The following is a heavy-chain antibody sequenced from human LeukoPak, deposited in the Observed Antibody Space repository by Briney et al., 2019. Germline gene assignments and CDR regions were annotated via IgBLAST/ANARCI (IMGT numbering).Heavy chain of an antibody. V-gene: IGHV1-24*01. D-gene: IGHD6-13*01. Sequence: ASVKVSCKVSGYTLTELSMHWVRQAPGKGLEWMGGFDPEDGGTIYAQKFQGRVTMTEDTSTDTAYMELSSLRSEDTAVYYCATTTSSSWYGSIFDYWGQGTLVTVSS. CDR2: FDPEDGGT. CDR3: ATTTSSSWYGSIFDY. J-gene: IGHJ4*02. CDR1: GYTLTELS.